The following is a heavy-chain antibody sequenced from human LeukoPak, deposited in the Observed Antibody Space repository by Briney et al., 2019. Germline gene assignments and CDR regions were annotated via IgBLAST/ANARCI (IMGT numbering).Heavy chain of an antibody. Sequence: SETLSLTCTVSGGSIGSNYWTWIRQPPGKGLEYIGYIYYTGGTNYNPSLKSRVTISVDTSKNQFSLKLSSVTAADTAVYYCARLTPHDAFDIWGQGTMVTVSS. D-gene: IGHD4-23*01. CDR2: IYYTGGT. CDR3: ARLTPHDAFDI. J-gene: IGHJ3*02. V-gene: IGHV4-59*01. CDR1: GGSIGSNY.